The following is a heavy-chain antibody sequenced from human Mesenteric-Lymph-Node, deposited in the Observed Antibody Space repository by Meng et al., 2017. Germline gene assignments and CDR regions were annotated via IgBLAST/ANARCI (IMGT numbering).Heavy chain of an antibody. CDR2: INTNTGNP. Sequence: QVQLLQSGSELKKPGASVKVSCKASGYTFTSFAINWVRQAPGQGLEWAGRINTNTGNPAYAQGFTGRFVFSLDTSVRTAYLQISSLKAEDTAVYYCARESPFDPWGQGTLVTVSS. J-gene: IGHJ5*02. CDR3: ARESPFDP. CDR1: GYTFTSFA. V-gene: IGHV7-4-1*02.